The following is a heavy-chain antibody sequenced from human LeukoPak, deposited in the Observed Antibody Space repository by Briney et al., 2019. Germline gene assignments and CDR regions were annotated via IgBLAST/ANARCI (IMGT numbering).Heavy chain of an antibody. J-gene: IGHJ2*01. CDR3: ARGAIAAAGFFDL. Sequence: ASVKVSCKASGGTFSSYAISWVRQAPGQGLEWMGGIIPIFGTANYAQKFQGRVTITTDESTSTAYVELSSLRSEDTAVYYCARGAIAAAGFFDLWGRGTLVTVSS. CDR2: IIPIFGTA. V-gene: IGHV1-69*05. CDR1: GGTFSSYA. D-gene: IGHD6-13*01.